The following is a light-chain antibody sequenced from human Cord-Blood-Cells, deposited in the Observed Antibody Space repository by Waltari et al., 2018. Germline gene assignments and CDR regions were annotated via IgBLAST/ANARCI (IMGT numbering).Light chain of an antibody. CDR3: SSYTSSSTLYV. CDR1: SSDVGGYNY. V-gene: IGLV2-14*01. CDR2: DVS. J-gene: IGLJ1*01. Sequence: QSALTQPASVSGSPGQSLTISCTGTSSDVGGYNYVSWYQQHPGKAPKLMLYDVSNRPSVVSNRVSGSKTGNTASLTISGLQAEDEADYYCSSYTSSSTLYVFGTGTKVTVL.